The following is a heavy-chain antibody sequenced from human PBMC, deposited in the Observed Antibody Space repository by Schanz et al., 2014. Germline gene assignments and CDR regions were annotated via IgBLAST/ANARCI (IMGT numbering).Heavy chain of an antibody. D-gene: IGHD5-18*01. V-gene: IGHV3-53*01. CDR2: IGTSGGT. CDR1: GFSVGNKY. J-gene: IGHJ4*02. CDR3: AKDAENTAMITDYFDY. Sequence: EVQLVESGGGLVKPGGSLRLSCAASGFSVGNKYMNWVRQAPGKGLEWVSTIGTSGGTNYAESVKGRFTISRDNSKTTVYLQMNSLRAEDTAVYYCAKDAENTAMITDYFDYWGQGTLVTVSS.